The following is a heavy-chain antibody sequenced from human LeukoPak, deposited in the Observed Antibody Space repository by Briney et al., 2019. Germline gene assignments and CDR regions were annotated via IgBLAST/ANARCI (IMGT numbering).Heavy chain of an antibody. CDR2: ISSSGSTG. CDR1: GFTFSSYE. V-gene: IGHV3-48*03. J-gene: IGHJ4*02. D-gene: IGHD5/OR15-5a*01. Sequence: PGGSLRLSCAASGFTFSSYEMNWVRQAPGKGLEWVSYISSSGSTGYYADSLNGRSTISRNNTNNSLYLQMNSLRAEDTAVYYCASSTITFHSFDYWGQGTLVTVSS. CDR3: ASSTITFHSFDY.